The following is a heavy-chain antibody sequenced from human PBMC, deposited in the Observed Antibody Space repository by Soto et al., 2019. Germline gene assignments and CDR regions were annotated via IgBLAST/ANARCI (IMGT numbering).Heavy chain of an antibody. CDR2: IKSKTDGGTT. D-gene: IGHD5-12*01. J-gene: IGHJ4*02. Sequence: EVQLVESGGGLVKPGGSLRLSCAASGFTFSNAWMSWVRQAPGKGLEWVGRIKSKTDGGTTDYAAPVKGRFTISRDDSKNTLYLQMNSLKTEDTVVYYCTTDVATILYYFDYWGQGTLVTVSS. CDR1: GFTFSNAW. CDR3: TTDVATILYYFDY. V-gene: IGHV3-15*01.